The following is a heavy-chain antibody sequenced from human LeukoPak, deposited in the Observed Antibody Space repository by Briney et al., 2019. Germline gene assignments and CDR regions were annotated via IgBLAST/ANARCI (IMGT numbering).Heavy chain of an antibody. D-gene: IGHD6-19*01. CDR2: MSYDGSSK. V-gene: IGHV3-30*03. CDR3: AREAGYGMDV. CDR1: EFTFSSYG. Sequence: PGGSLRLSCAASEFTFSSYGMHWVRQAPGKGLEWVADMSYDGSSKYYVDSVKGRFTISRDNSKSTLYLQMNSLRAEGTAVYYCAREAGYGMDVWGQGTTVTVSS. J-gene: IGHJ6*02.